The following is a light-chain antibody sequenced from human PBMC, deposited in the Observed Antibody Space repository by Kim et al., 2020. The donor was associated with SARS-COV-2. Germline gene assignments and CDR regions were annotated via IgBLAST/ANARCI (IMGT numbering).Light chain of an antibody. CDR3: MQSTDWPLT. CDR2: KVS. CDR1: QSLVHSDGNTY. V-gene: IGKV2-30*02. J-gene: IGKJ4*01. Sequence: DVVMTQSPLSLPVTLGQPASISCRSSQSLVHSDGNTYLSWFQQRPGQSPRRLIYKVSNRDSGVPDRFSGSGSGTEFTLRISRVEAEDVGAYYCMQSTDWPLTFGGGTKVEI.